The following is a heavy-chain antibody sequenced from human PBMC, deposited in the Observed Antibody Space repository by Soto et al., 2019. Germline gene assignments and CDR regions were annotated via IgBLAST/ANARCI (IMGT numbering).Heavy chain of an antibody. V-gene: IGHV2-5*01. CDR3: AHLNMRGYYFDS. CDR2: VYWNDDK. D-gene: IGHD2-15*01. Sequence: QITLKEPGPTLVKPTQTLTLTCTFSGFSLSTSQVGVGWIRQPPGKALEWLAHVYWNDDKYYSLSLKSRLTIIKDTSKSQVVLTMTNMDPVDTATYYCAHLNMRGYYFDSWGQGALITVSS. J-gene: IGHJ4*02. CDR1: GFSLSTSQVG.